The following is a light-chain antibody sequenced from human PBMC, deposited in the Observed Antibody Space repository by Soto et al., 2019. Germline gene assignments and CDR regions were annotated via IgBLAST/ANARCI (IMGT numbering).Light chain of an antibody. J-gene: IGKJ4*01. CDR2: GAS. CDR3: QQYSSPIP. CDR1: QSVSSSY. Sequence: EIELTQSPGTLSLSPGERATLSCRASQSVSSSYLAWYQQKPGQAPRLLIYGASSRTTVIPSRFSGSGSGAVFLLTISILEADYSAVYYCQQYSSPIPFGGGTKVEIK. V-gene: IGKV3-20*01.